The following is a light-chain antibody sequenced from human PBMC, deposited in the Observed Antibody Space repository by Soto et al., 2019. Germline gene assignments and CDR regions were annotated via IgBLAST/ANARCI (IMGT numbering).Light chain of an antibody. J-gene: IGLJ1*01. Sequence: SYELTQPPSVSVAPGQTARITCGGNNIGSKSVHWYQQKPGQAPVLVVYDDSDRPSGSPERFSGSNSGNTATLTISRVEAGDEADYYCQVWASTAEFFVFGSGTKVTVL. CDR3: QVWASTAEFFV. V-gene: IGLV3-21*02. CDR2: DDS. CDR1: NIGSKS.